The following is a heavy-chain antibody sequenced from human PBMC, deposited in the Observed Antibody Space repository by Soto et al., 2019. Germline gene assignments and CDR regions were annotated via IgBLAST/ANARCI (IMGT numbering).Heavy chain of an antibody. V-gene: IGHV3-48*01. D-gene: IGHD6-13*01. CDR3: ARAAAGINMDV. CDR1: GFRFSDYS. Sequence: PGGSLRLSCAASGFRFSDYSMNWVRQAPGKGLEWVSYISSGSSTINYPGSVKGRFTISRENAKNSLYLQMNSLRAEDTAVYYCARAAAGINMDVWGQGTTVTVSS. CDR2: ISSGSSTI. J-gene: IGHJ6*02.